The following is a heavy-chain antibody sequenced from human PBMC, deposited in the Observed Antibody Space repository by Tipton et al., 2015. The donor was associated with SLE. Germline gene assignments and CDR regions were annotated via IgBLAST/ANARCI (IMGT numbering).Heavy chain of an antibody. V-gene: IGHV4-4*08. CDR1: GGSISSYY. D-gene: IGHD3-10*01. Sequence: TLSLTCTVSGGSISSYYWSWIRQPPGKGLEWIGYIYTSGSTNYNPSLKSRVTISVDTSKNQFSLKLSSVTAADTAVYYCARVGMVQGNWFDPWGQGTLVTVSS. J-gene: IGHJ5*02. CDR3: ARVGMVQGNWFDP. CDR2: IYTSGST.